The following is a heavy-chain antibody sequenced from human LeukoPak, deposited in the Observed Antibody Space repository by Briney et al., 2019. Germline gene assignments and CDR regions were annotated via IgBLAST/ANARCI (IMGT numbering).Heavy chain of an antibody. CDR2: IIPILGIA. Sequence: GSSVKVSCKASGGTFSSYAISWVRQAPGQGLEWMGRIIPILGIANYAQKFQGRVTITADKSTSTAYMELSSLRSEDTAVYYCARGIVVVPAAITGWWFDPWGQGTLVTVSS. V-gene: IGHV1-69*04. CDR1: GGTFSSYA. J-gene: IGHJ5*02. D-gene: IGHD2-2*01. CDR3: ARGIVVVPAAITGWWFDP.